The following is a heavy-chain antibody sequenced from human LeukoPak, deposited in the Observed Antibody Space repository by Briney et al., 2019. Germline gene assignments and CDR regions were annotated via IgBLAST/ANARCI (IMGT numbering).Heavy chain of an antibody. CDR1: GYTFTGYY. CDR2: INPNSGGT. Sequence: ASVKVSYKASGYTFTGYYMHWVRQAPGQGLEWMGWINPNSGGTNYAQKFQGRVTMTRDTSISTAYMELSRLRSDDTAVYYCVTDSVPYYDILTGTFDYWGQGTLVTVSS. V-gene: IGHV1-2*02. CDR3: VTDSVPYYDILTGTFDY. D-gene: IGHD3-9*01. J-gene: IGHJ4*02.